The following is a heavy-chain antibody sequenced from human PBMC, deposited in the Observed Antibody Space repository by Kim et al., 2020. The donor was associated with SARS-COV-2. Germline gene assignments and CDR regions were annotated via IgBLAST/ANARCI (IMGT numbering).Heavy chain of an antibody. CDR3: ARVPAAIDAFDI. V-gene: IGHV1-69*04. J-gene: IGHJ3*02. D-gene: IGHD2-2*01. Sequence: NHREKSTGRVPITADNSTSTAYMELSSLRSADTAVYYCARVPAAIDAFDIWGQGTMVTVSS.